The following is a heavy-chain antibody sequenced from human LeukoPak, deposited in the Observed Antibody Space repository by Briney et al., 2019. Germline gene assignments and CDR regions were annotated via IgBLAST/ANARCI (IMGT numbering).Heavy chain of an antibody. D-gene: IGHD3-9*01. V-gene: IGHV4-34*01. J-gene: IGHJ4*02. CDR2: INHSGST. CDR1: GGSFSGYY. Sequence: SETLSLTCAVYGGSFSGYYWSWIRQPPGKGLEWIGEINHSGSTNYNPSLKSRVTISVDTSKNQFSLKLSSVTAADTAVYYCARGTVLRYFVWLPRFDYWGQGTLVTVSS. CDR3: ARGTVLRYFVWLPRFDY.